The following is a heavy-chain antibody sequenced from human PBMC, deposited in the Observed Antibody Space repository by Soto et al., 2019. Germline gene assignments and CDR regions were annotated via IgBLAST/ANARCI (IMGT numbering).Heavy chain of an antibody. CDR1: GFTFSNYG. CDR2: IWYDGSNK. CDR3: ARRCGGDCYIYGMDV. V-gene: IGHV3-33*01. J-gene: IGHJ6*02. Sequence: GGSLRLSCAASGFTFSNYGMHWVRQAPGKGLEWVAVIWYDGSNKYYADSVKGRFTISRDNSKNTLYLQMNSLRAEDTAVYYCARRCGGDCYIYGMDVWGQGTTVTVS. D-gene: IGHD2-21*02.